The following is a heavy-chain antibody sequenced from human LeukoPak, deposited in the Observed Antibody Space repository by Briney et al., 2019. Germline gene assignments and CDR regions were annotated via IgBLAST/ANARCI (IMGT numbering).Heavy chain of an antibody. CDR1: GGSISSYY. CDR2: IYYSGST. J-gene: IGHJ4*02. D-gene: IGHD3-22*01. V-gene: IGHV4-59*08. CDR3: ARGYYYDSSGYYYFDY. Sequence: SETLSLTCTVSGGSISSYYWSWIRQPPGKGLEWIGYIYYSGSTNYNPSLKSRVTISVDTSKNQFSLKLSSVTAADTAVYYCARGYYYDSSGYYYFDYWGQGTLVTVSS.